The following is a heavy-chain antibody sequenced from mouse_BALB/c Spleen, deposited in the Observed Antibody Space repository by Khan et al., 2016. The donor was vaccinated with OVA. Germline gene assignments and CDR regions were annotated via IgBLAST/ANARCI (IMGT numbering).Heavy chain of an antibody. J-gene: IGHJ4*01. Sequence: EVKLLESGGGLVQPGGSLKLSCAASGFDFSRYWMSWVRQAPGKGLEWIGEINPDSSTINYTPSLKDKFIISRDNAKNTLYLQMSKVKSEDTALYYCARGGYYGYYAMDYWGQGTSVTVSS. D-gene: IGHD1-2*01. CDR2: INPDSSTI. V-gene: IGHV4-1*02. CDR1: GFDFSRYW. CDR3: ARGGYYGYYAMDY.